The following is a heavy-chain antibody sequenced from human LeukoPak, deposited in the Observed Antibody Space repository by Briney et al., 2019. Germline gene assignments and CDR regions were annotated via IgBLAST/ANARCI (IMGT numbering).Heavy chain of an antibody. CDR3: AKEYCSSTSCYLYYYYGMDV. J-gene: IGHJ6*02. D-gene: IGHD2-2*01. CDR2: ISYDGSNK. Sequence: GRSLRLSCAASGFTFSSYGMHWVRQAPGKGLEWVAVISYDGSNKYYADSVKGRFTISRDNSKNTLYLQMNSLRGEDTAVYYCAKEYCSSTSCYLYYYYGMDVWGQGTTVTVSS. CDR1: GFTFSSYG. V-gene: IGHV3-30*18.